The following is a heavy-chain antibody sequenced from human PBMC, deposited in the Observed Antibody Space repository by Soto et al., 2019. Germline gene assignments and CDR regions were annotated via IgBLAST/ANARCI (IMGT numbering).Heavy chain of an antibody. CDR1: GFTFSNYE. D-gene: IGHD3-3*01. CDR2: ISTSGSPT. V-gene: IGHV3-48*03. CDR3: ARESLRFLEWYFDY. Sequence: VGSLRLSCAASGFTFSNYEMNWFRQAPVNGLEWLAYISTSGSPTYYADSVKGRFTISRDDAKNSLYLQMNNLRAEDTAVYYCARESLRFLEWYFDYWGQGTLVTVSS. J-gene: IGHJ4*02.